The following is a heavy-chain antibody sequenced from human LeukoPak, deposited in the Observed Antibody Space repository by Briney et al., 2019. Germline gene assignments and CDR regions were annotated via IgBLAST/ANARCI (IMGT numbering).Heavy chain of an antibody. J-gene: IGHJ6*02. D-gene: IGHD4-17*01. CDR2: IYPGDSDT. CDR3: ARHPLAVTTDTVDGMDV. V-gene: IGHV5-51*01. Sequence: GESLKISCKGSGYSFTSYWIGWVRQMPGKGLEWMGIIYPGDSDTRYSPSFQGQVTISADKSISTAYLQWSSLKASDTAMYYCARHPLAVTTDTVDGMDVWGQGTTVTVSS. CDR1: GYSFTSYW.